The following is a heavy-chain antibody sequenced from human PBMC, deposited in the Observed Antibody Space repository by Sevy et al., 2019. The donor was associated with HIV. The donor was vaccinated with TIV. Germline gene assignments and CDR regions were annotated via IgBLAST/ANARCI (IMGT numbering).Heavy chain of an antibody. CDR3: TTAYCGGGGCYSFDY. CDR2: PTRKAENYAT. J-gene: IGHJ4*02. CDR1: GFTFSDSP. V-gene: IGHV3-73*01. D-gene: IGHD2-15*01. Sequence: GGSLRLSCAASGFTFSDSPIHWVRRASGKGLEWVGRPTRKAENYATEYAASVKGRFTISRDDSKNTAHLQKNSLETEDTAVYYCTTAYCGGGGCYSFDYWGQGTLVTVSS.